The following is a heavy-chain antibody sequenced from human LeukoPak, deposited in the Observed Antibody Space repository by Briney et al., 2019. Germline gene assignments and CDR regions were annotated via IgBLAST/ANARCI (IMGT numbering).Heavy chain of an antibody. J-gene: IGHJ3*02. CDR3: ARDPMYGSGSTDAFDI. CDR1: GFTFSSYA. Sequence: PGGSLRLSCAASGFTFSSYAMSWVRQAPGKGLEWVSVIYSGGSTYYADSVKGRFTISRDNSKNTLYLQMNSLRAEDTAVYYCARDPMYGSGSTDAFDIWGQGTMVTVSS. D-gene: IGHD3-10*01. V-gene: IGHV3-66*01. CDR2: IYSGGST.